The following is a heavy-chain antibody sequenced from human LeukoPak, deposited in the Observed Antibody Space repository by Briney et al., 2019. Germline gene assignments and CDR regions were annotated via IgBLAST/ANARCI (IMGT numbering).Heavy chain of an antibody. CDR1: GYTFTGYY. Sequence: ASVKVSCKASGYTFTGYYMHWVRQAPGQGLEWMGWINPNSGGTNYAQKFQGRVTMTRDTSISTAYMELSRLRSDDTAVYYCARLKTYYYDSSGYYNTIIDYWGQGTLVTVSS. CDR2: INPNSGGT. D-gene: IGHD3-22*01. V-gene: IGHV1-2*02. J-gene: IGHJ4*02. CDR3: ARLKTYYYDSSGYYNTIIDY.